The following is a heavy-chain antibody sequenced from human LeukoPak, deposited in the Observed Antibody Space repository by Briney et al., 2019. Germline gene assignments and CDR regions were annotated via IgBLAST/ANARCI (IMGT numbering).Heavy chain of an antibody. CDR1: GFTFSNAW. Sequence: GGSLTLSCAASGFTFSNAWMSWVRQAPGKGLEWVVRIKTNTEGGTTDYAAPVKGRFTISRDDSKNTVYLQMNSLKAEDTAVYYCTAGLPFDYWGQGALVTVSS. CDR3: TAGLPFDY. J-gene: IGHJ4*02. CDR2: IKTNTEGGTT. V-gene: IGHV3-15*01.